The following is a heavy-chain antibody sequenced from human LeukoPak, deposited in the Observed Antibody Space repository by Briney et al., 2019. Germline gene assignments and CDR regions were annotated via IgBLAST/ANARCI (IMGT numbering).Heavy chain of an antibody. CDR2: IKSKTDGGTT. CDR3: IYEIRNYYYYCMDV. D-gene: IGHD5/OR15-5a*01. CDR1: GFTFSNAW. J-gene: IGHJ6*02. Sequence: GGSLRLSCAASGFTFSNAWMSWVRQAPGKGLEWVGRIKSKTDGGTTDYAAPVKGRFTISRDDSKNTLYLQMNSLKTEDTAVYYCIYEIRNYYYYCMDVWGQGTTVTVSS. V-gene: IGHV3-15*01.